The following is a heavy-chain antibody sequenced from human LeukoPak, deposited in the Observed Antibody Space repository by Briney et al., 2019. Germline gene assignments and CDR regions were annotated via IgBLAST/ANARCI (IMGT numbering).Heavy chain of an antibody. CDR3: ARHTPDDILTDLSYYFDY. CDR1: GGSISSGSYF. CDR2: IYTSGST. J-gene: IGHJ4*02. D-gene: IGHD3-9*01. Sequence: SQTLSLTCTVSGGSISSGSYFWSWIRQPAGKGLEWIGRIYTSGSTNYNPSLKSRVTISVDTSKNQFSLKLSSVTAADTAVYYCARHTPDDILTDLSYYFDYWGQGTLVTVSS. V-gene: IGHV4-61*02.